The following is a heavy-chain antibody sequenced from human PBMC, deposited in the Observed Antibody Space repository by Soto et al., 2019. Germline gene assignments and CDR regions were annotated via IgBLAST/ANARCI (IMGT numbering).Heavy chain of an antibody. V-gene: IGHV4-4*02. CDR1: SGSISSSNW. Sequence: SETLSLTCAVSSGSISSSNWWSWVRQPPGKGLEWIGEIYHSGSTNYNPSLKSRVTISVDKSKNQFSLKLSSVTAADTAMYYCARGYCSGGSCYIDPWGQGTLVTVSS. CDR3: ARGYCSGGSCYIDP. D-gene: IGHD2-15*01. CDR2: IYHSGST. J-gene: IGHJ5*02.